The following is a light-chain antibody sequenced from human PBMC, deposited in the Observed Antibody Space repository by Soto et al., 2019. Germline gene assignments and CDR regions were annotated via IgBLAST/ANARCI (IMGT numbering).Light chain of an antibody. Sequence: EIQMTQSPASLSASVGDRVTITCRPSQGIRNYLAWYQTKPGKVPQLLIYAASTLQSAVPSRFSGSGSGKDFTITTNSLQPEDVATDYCQKYNSAPFTFGAGTKVDIK. J-gene: IGKJ3*01. CDR1: QGIRNY. CDR2: AAS. V-gene: IGKV1-27*01. CDR3: QKYNSAPFT.